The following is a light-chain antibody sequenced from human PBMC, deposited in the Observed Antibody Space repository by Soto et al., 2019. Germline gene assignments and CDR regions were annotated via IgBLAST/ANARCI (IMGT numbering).Light chain of an antibody. J-gene: IGLJ1*01. CDR2: GDS. Sequence: SVLTQPPSVSGAPGQRVTISCTGSSSNIGAGYHVHWYQQLPGAAPKLLIFGDSNRPSGVPDRFSGSKSGTSASLATTGLQADDEADYYCQSSDSRLSGSDVFGTGTKVTVL. CDR1: SSNIGAGYH. CDR3: QSSDSRLSGSDV. V-gene: IGLV1-40*01.